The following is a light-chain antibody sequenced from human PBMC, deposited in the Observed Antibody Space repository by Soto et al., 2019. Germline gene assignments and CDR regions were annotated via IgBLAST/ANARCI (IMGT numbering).Light chain of an antibody. J-gene: IGKJ5*01. CDR1: QSVVSY. CDR2: GAS. Sequence: EIVLTQSPVTLSLSPGERATLSCRASQSVVSYLAWYQQIPGQAPRLLIYGASMRATGIPDRFSGSGSGTDFTLTISSLQSEDLAVYYCQQYNNWPPITFGQGTRLEIK. V-gene: IGKV3D-15*01. CDR3: QQYNNWPPIT.